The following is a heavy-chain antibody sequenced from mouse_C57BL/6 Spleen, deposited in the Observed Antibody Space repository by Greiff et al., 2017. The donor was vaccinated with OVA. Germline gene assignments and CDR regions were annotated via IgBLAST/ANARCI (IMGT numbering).Heavy chain of an antibody. Sequence: EVMLVESGGDLVKPGGSLKLSCAASGFTFSSYGMSWVRQTPDKRLEWVATISSGGSYTYYPDSVKGRFTISRDNAKNTLYLQMSSLKSEDTAMYYCARLLETAQADWGQGTLVTVSA. CDR3: ARLLETAQAD. D-gene: IGHD3-2*02. CDR2: ISSGGSYT. CDR1: GFTFSSYG. V-gene: IGHV5-6*01. J-gene: IGHJ3*01.